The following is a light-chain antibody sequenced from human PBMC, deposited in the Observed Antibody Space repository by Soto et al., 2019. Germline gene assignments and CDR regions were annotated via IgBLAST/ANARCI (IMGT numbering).Light chain of an antibody. J-gene: IGKJ2*01. CDR2: DAS. V-gene: IGKV1-5*01. CDR1: QSISTW. Sequence: DTQVTQSPSTLAASVGDRVTITCRASQSISTWLAWYQQKSGKAPKLLIYDASSLESGVPSRFSGSGSGTEFTLPLSSLQPDDSATYYCQQYNGHFGQGTKLEI. CDR3: QQYNGH.